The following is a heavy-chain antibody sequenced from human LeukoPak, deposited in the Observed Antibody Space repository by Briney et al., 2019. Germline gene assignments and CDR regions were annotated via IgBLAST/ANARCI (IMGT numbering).Heavy chain of an antibody. CDR3: AKGRAWTATFDY. D-gene: IGHD3/OR15-3a*01. V-gene: IGHV3-30*18. CDR1: GFTFSSYG. Sequence: GRSLRLSCAASGFTFSSYGMHWVRQAPGKGLEWVAVISYDGSNKYYADSVKGRFTISRDNSKNTLYLQMNSLRAEDTAVYYCAKGRAWTATFDYWGQGTLVTVSS. CDR2: ISYDGSNK. J-gene: IGHJ4*02.